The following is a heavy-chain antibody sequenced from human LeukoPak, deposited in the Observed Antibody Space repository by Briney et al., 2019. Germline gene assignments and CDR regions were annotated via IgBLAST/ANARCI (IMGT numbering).Heavy chain of an antibody. D-gene: IGHD3-10*01. J-gene: IGHJ3*02. Sequence: GGSLRLSCAASGFTFSSYEMNWVRQAPGKGLEWGSYISSSGSTIYYADSVKGRFTISRDNAKNSLYLQMNSLRAEDTAVYYCARVGRMAKSGAFDIWGQGTMVTVSS. V-gene: IGHV3-48*03. CDR2: ISSSGSTI. CDR3: ARVGRMAKSGAFDI. CDR1: GFTFSSYE.